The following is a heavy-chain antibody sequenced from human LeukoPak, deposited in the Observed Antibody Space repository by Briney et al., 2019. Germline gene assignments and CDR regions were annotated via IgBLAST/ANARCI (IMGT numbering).Heavy chain of an antibody. CDR1: GFSFSGHH. J-gene: IGHJ5*02. CDR3: AKDESISEAADWFDP. D-gene: IGHD6-19*01. V-gene: IGHV3-23*01. CDR2: IDGSGERT. Sequence: PGGSLRLSCEGLGFSFSGHHMTWVRQPQGKGLEWVSAIDGSGERTYYGDSVKGRFTISRDNSKNTLYLQMNSLRVEDTAVYYCAKDESISEAADWFDPGGQGILVTVSS.